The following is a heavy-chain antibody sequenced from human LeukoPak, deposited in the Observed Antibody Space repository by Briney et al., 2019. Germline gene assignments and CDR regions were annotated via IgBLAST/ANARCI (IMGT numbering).Heavy chain of an antibody. CDR2: ISYDGSNK. CDR3: ARGNTSSSRFDY. V-gene: IGHV3-30*04. D-gene: IGHD2-2*01. J-gene: IGHJ4*02. Sequence: GESLRLSCAASGFTFSSYAMHWVRQAPGKGLEWVAVISYDGSNKYYADSVKGRFTISRDNSKNTLYLQMNSLRAEDTAVYYCARGNTSSSRFDYWGQGTLVTVSS. CDR1: GFTFSSYA.